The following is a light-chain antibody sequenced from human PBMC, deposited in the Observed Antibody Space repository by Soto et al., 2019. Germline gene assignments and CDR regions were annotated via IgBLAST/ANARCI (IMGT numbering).Light chain of an antibody. V-gene: IGKV1-13*02. J-gene: IGKJ5*01. CDR2: AAS. CDR1: QDITSA. Sequence: AIQLTQSPSSLSASVGDRVTITCRASQDITSALAWYQQKPGKAPNLLIYAASSLKSGVPYRFSGSGSGTDFTLTISSLQPEDFAAYYCQQFNSYVITFGQGTQLE. CDR3: QQFNSYVIT.